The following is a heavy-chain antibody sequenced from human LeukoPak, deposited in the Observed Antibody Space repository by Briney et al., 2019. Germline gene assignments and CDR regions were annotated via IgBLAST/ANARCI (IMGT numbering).Heavy chain of an antibody. V-gene: IGHV3-23*01. CDR2: ISGSGGST. Sequence: GGSLRLSCAASGFTFSSYAMSWVRQAPGKGLEWVSAISGSGGSTYYADSVKGRFTISRDNSKNTLYLQMNSLRAEATAVYYCAKDEANRYYDFWSGSIVYWGQGTLVTVSS. CDR3: AKDEANRYYDFWSGSIVY. J-gene: IGHJ4*02. CDR1: GFTFSSYA. D-gene: IGHD3-3*01.